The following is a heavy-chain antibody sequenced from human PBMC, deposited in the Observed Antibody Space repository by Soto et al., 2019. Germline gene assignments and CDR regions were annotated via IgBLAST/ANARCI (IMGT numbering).Heavy chain of an antibody. V-gene: IGHV1-69*13. CDR2: IIPIFGTA. CDR3: ARDGSGYRSRASPMDV. Sequence: SVKVSCKAPGDTFSSYAISWVRQAPGQGLEWMGGIIPIFGTANYAQKFQGRVTITADESTSTAYMELSSLRSEDTAVYYCARDGSGYRSRASPMDVWGQGTTVTVSS. D-gene: IGHD3-22*01. J-gene: IGHJ6*02. CDR1: GDTFSSYA.